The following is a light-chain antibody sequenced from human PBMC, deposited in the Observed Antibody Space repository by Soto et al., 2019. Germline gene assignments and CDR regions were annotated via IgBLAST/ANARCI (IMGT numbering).Light chain of an antibody. V-gene: IGKV3-15*01. Sequence: EVVMTQSPATLSVSPGERVTLSCRASQSINAHLAWYQQKPGQAPRLLIHGASTRATGIPARFSGSGFGTEFILTISSQQSVDLAIYYCQQYNTWLWTFGQGTKVEI. CDR3: QQYNTWLWT. J-gene: IGKJ1*01. CDR2: GAS. CDR1: QSINAH.